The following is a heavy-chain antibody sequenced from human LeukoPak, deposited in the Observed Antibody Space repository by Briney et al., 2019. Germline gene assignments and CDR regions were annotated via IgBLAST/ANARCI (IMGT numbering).Heavy chain of an antibody. J-gene: IGHJ6*03. CDR2: IDWDDDK. Sequence: TLSLTCTVSGAFISSGGFYWSWLRQPPGKALEWLARIDWDDDKYYSTSLKTRLTISKDTSKNQVVLTMTNMDPVDTATYYCARTPKNKNYYMDVWGKGTTVTVSS. V-gene: IGHV2-70*11. CDR3: ARTPKNKNYYMDV. CDR1: GAFISSGGFY. D-gene: IGHD1/OR15-1a*01.